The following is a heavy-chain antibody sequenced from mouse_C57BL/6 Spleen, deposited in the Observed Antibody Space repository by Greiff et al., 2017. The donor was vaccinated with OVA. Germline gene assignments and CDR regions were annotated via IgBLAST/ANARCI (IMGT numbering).Heavy chain of an antibody. CDR1: GYEFSSSW. V-gene: IGHV1-82*01. J-gene: IGHJ2*01. Sequence: QVQLQQSGPELVKPGASVKISCKASGYEFSSSWMNWVKQRPGKGLEWIGRIYPGDGDTNYNGKFKGKATLTADKSSSTAYMQLSSLTSEDSAVYFCASYYSNYFDYWGQGTTLTVSS. CDR2: IYPGDGDT. CDR3: ASYYSNYFDY. D-gene: IGHD2-5*01.